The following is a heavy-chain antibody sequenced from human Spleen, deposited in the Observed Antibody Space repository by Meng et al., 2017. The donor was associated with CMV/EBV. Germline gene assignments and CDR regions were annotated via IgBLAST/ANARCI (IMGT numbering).Heavy chain of an antibody. CDR1: VFSLSMSWVG. CDR2: IYWDDDK. Sequence: FEGAGPQPGKPLQPSTLTSSFSVFSLSMSWVGVGWISQPPGKALEWLARIYWDDDKRYSPSLKSRLTISKDTPKNQVVLTMTNMDPVDTATYYCAHTVGLGFDYWGQGTLVTVSS. J-gene: IGHJ4*02. V-gene: IGHV2-5*02. CDR3: AHTVGLGFDY. D-gene: IGHD1-26*01.